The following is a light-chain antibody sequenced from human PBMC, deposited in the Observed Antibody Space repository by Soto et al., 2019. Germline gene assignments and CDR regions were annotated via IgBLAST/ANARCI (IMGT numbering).Light chain of an antibody. CDR3: CSYTRSSTLL. Sequence: QSVLTQPASVSGSPGQSITISCTGTSSDVGRYNYVSWYQQHPGRAPRLIVYEVINRPAGVSNRFSGSKSGNTASLTISGLHAAAEADYYCCSYTRSSTLLFGGGTKLTVL. CDR2: EVI. CDR1: SSDVGRYNY. J-gene: IGLJ2*01. V-gene: IGLV2-14*01.